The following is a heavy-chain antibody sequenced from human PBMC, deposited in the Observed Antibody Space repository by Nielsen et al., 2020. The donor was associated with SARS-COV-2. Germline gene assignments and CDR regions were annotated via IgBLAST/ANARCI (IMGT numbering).Heavy chain of an antibody. Sequence: WIRQPPGKGLEWIGYIYYSGSTNYNPSLKSRVTISVDTSKNQFSLKLSSVTAADTAVYYCASGPYSSGWYYFDYWGQGTLVTVSS. D-gene: IGHD6-19*01. J-gene: IGHJ4*02. V-gene: IGHV4-59*01. CDR3: ASGPYSSGWYYFDY. CDR2: IYYSGST.